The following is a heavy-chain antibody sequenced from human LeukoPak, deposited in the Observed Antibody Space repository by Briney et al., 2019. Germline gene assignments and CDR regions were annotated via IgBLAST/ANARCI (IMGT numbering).Heavy chain of an antibody. CDR3: ARGDYGSGSPYYYYYMDV. J-gene: IGHJ6*03. CDR1: GFTVSSNY. D-gene: IGHD3-10*01. Sequence: SGGSLRLSCAASGFTVSSNYMSWVRQAPGKGLEWVSIIYSGGSTYYADSVKGRFTISRDNSKNTLFLQMNSLRAEDTAVYYCARGDYGSGSPYYYYYMDVWGKGTTVTISS. V-gene: IGHV3-53*01. CDR2: IYSGGST.